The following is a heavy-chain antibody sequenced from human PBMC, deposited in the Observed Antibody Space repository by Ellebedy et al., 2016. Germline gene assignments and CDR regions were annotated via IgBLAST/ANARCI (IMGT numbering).Heavy chain of an antibody. CDR3: AITYMVRGYYYGMDV. J-gene: IGHJ6*02. V-gene: IGHV1-69*04. D-gene: IGHD3-10*01. Sequence: SVKVSXXASGGTFSSYAISWVRQAPGQGLEWMGRIIPILGIANYAQKFQGRVTITADKSTSTAYMELSSLRSEDTAVYYCAITYMVRGYYYGMDVWGQGTTVTVSS. CDR1: GGTFSSYA. CDR2: IIPILGIA.